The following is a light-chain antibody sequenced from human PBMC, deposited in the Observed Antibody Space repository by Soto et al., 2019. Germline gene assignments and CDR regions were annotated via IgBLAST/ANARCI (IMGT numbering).Light chain of an antibody. CDR2: EGS. CDR3: CSFSFAGSSTV. V-gene: IGLV2-23*03. CDR1: SSDVGDYNL. Sequence: QSALTQPASVSGSPGQSITISCTGTSSDVGDYNLVSWYQQHPGKVPKLIIYEGSKRPSGVSDRFSGSKSGNTASLTISGVQAEDEGDYYCCSFSFAGSSTVFGTGTKLTVL. J-gene: IGLJ1*01.